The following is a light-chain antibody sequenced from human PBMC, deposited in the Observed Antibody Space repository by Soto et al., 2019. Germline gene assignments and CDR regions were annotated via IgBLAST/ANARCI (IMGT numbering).Light chain of an antibody. CDR1: SSDVGAYNY. CDR2: DVT. J-gene: IGLJ1*01. CDR3: CSYAGPSSDV. V-gene: IGLV2-11*01. Sequence: VLTQPRSVSGSPGQSVTISCTGTSSDVGAYNYVSWYQQHPGNAPKLMIYDVTKRPSGVPDRFSGSKSANTASLTISGLQAEDEGDYFCCSYAGPSSDVFGTGTKVTVL.